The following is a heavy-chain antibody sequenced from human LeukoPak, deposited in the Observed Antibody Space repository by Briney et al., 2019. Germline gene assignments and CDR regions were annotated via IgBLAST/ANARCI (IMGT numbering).Heavy chain of an antibody. CDR2: IYYSGST. CDR3: ARATVTTPHFDY. D-gene: IGHD4-17*01. CDR1: GGSISSYY. Sequence: SETLSLTCTASGGSISSYYWSWIRQPPGKGLEWIGYIYYSGSTNYNPSLKSRVTISVDTSKNQFSLKLSSVTAADTAVYYCARATVTTPHFDYWGQGTLVTVSS. J-gene: IGHJ4*02. V-gene: IGHV4-59*01.